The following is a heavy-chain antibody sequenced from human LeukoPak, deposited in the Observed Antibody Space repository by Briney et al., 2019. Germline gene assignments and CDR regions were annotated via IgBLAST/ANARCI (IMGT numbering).Heavy chain of an antibody. V-gene: IGHV4-59*08. CDR1: GGSISSYY. CDR3: ARQDVYGDSYYFDY. CDR2: ISDIGSI. Sequence: SETLSLTCTVSGGSISSYYWSWIRQPPGKGLEWIAYISDIGSINYNPSLKSRVTISLDTSKNQFSLKLSSVTAADTAVYYCARQDVYGDSYYFDYWGQGTLVTVSS. J-gene: IGHJ4*02. D-gene: IGHD4-17*01.